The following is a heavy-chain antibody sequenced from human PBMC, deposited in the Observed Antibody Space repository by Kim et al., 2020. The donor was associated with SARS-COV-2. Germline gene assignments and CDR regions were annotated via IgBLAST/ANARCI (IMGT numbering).Heavy chain of an antibody. Sequence: TKHSQKFQGRVTITRDTSASTAYMELSSLRSEDTAVNYCAREGDGSDFDYWGQGTLVTVSS. J-gene: IGHJ4*02. CDR2: T. V-gene: IGHV1-3*01. D-gene: IGHD3-10*01. CDR3: AREGDGSDFDY.